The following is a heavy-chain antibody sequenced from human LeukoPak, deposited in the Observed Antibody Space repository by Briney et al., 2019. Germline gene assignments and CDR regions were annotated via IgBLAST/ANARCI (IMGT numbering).Heavy chain of an antibody. V-gene: IGHV3-48*04. CDR2: ISSSGSTI. CDR3: ARDLTYSSGWYELDY. Sequence: PGGSLRLSCAASGFTFSSYSMNWVRQAPGKGLEWVSSISSSGSTIYYADSVKGRFTISRDNAKNSLYLQMNSLRAEDTAVYYCARDLTYSSGWYELDYWGQGTLVTVSS. D-gene: IGHD6-19*01. J-gene: IGHJ4*02. CDR1: GFTFSSYS.